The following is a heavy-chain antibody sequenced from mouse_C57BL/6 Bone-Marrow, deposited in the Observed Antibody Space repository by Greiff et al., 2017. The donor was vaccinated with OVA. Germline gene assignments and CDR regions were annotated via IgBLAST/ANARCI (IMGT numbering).Heavy chain of an antibody. CDR3: TRFGNYWYFDV. CDR2: IDPENGDT. V-gene: IGHV14-4*01. D-gene: IGHD2-1*01. J-gene: IGHJ1*03. Sequence: EVQLQQSGAELVRPGASVKLSCTASGFNIKDDYMHWVKQRPEQGLEWIGWIDPENGDTEYASKFQGKATITADTSSNTAYLQLSSLTSEDTAVYYCTRFGNYWYFDVWGTGTTVTVSS. CDR1: GFNIKDDY.